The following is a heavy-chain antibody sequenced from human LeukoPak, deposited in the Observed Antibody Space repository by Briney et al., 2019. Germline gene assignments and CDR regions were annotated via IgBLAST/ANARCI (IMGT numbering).Heavy chain of an antibody. V-gene: IGHV3-74*01. D-gene: IGHD6-13*01. CDR2: INSDGTIT. CDR3: AVSSSPIV. CDR1: GFTFSSYW. J-gene: IGHJ4*02. Sequence: GGSLRLSCAASGFTFSSYWMHWVRQAPGKGLVWVSRINSDGTITGYADSVRGRFTISRDNAKNTVSLQMNSLRAEDTAVYYCAVSSSPIVWGQGTLVIVSS.